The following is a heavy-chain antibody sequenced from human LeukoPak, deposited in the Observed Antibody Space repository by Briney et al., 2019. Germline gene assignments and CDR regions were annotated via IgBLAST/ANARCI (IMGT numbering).Heavy chain of an antibody. CDR2: ITSGGDYR. D-gene: IGHD3-9*01. CDR1: GFTFNTFN. J-gene: IGHJ4*02. Sequence: GGSLRLSCAASGFTFNTFNMNWGRQAPGQGLQWASSITSGGDYRYYADSVKGRFTTSRDNPKNALSLQLNSLRVEDTAVYDCARGHYDVLAASYKWTPDYWGQGTLVTVSS. CDR3: ARGHYDVLAASYKWTPDY. V-gene: IGHV3-21*01.